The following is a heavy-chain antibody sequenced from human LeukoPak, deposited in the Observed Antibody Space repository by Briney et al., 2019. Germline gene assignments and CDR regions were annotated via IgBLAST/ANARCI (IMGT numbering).Heavy chain of an antibody. CDR1: GYTFTDYY. CDR2: INPNSGGT. J-gene: IGHJ4*02. CDR3: ARDAIVRDYSYSDY. V-gene: IGHV1-2*02. D-gene: IGHD4-11*01. Sequence: GSVKVSCKASGYTFTDYYIHWVRQVPGLVLEWMGCINPNSGGTNYAQKFQGRVTMTRDTSIRTAYMELSRLRSDDTAVYYCARDAIVRDYSYSDYWGQGALVTVSS.